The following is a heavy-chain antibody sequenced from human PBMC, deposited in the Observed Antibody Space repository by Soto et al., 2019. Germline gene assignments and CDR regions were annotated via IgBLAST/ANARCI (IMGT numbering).Heavy chain of an antibody. CDR3: AKDQGKFNIVVVVAATLDY. Sequence: QVQLVESGGGVVQPGRSLRLSCAASGFTFSSYGMHWVRQAPGKGLEWVAVISYDGSNKYYADSVKGRFTISRDNSKNTLYLQMNSLRAEDTAVYYCAKDQGKFNIVVVVAATLDYWGQGTLVTVSS. D-gene: IGHD2-15*01. V-gene: IGHV3-30*18. CDR2: ISYDGSNK. CDR1: GFTFSSYG. J-gene: IGHJ4*02.